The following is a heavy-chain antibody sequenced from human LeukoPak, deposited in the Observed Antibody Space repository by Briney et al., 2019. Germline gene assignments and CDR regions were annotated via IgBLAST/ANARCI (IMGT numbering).Heavy chain of an antibody. D-gene: IGHD1-26*01. Sequence: GGSLRLSCAASGFTFSSYEMDWVRQAQGKGLEWVSYISIDGKTIHYADSVKGRFTISRDNAKNSVYLQMNSLRVEDTAIYYCASLWELIGSWGQGTLVTVSS. CDR1: GFTFSSYE. CDR2: ISIDGKTI. CDR3: ASLWELIGS. J-gene: IGHJ4*02. V-gene: IGHV3-48*03.